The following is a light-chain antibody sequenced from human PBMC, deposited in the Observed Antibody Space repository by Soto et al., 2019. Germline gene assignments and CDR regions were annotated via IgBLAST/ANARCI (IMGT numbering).Light chain of an antibody. J-gene: IGLJ1*01. CDR1: SSDVGGYNY. CDR3: SSYTTTNTYV. CDR2: EVS. Sequence: QSALTQPASVSGSPGQSITISCTGTSSDVGGYNYVSWSQHHPGKAPKLMIYEVSHRPSGVSNRFSGSKSGNTASLTISGLQAEDEADYYCSSYTTTNTYVLGTGTKVTVL. V-gene: IGLV2-14*01.